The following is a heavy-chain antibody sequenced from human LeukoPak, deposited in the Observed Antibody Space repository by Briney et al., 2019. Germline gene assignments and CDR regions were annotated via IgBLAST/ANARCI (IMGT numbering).Heavy chain of an antibody. Sequence: SETLSLTCNVSGGSLNPYYWSYIRQSPGKGLEWIGNIHYNGRPNYNPSLKSRVTISLDTSKKQFSLKLHSVTAADTAVYFCARTTSSYYYYTDVWGKGTTVTISS. CDR1: GGSLNPYY. V-gene: IGHV4-59*01. D-gene: IGHD1-1*01. CDR3: ARTTSSYYYYTDV. J-gene: IGHJ6*03. CDR2: IHYNGRP.